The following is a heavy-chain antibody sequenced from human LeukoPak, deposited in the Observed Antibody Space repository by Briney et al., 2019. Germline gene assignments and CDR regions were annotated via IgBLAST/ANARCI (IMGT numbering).Heavy chain of an antibody. CDR1: GFTFNIYA. J-gene: IGHJ5*02. CDR2: ISTDGRGT. D-gene: IGHD5-12*01. CDR3: VRYSNSCYDP. Sequence: GGSLRLSCSASGFTFNIYAMHWVRQAPGTGLEYVSAISTDGRGTYYADSVKGRFTISRDNSKNALYLQMSSLRSEDTAIYYCVRYSNSCYDPWGQGTLVTVSS. V-gene: IGHV3-64D*06.